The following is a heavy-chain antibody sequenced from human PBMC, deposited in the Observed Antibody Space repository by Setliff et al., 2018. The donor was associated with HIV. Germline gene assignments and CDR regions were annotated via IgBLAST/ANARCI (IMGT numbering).Heavy chain of an antibody. CDR2: ISSSSTYI. J-gene: IGHJ6*02. CDR1: GFILSTYS. D-gene: IGHD6-13*01. Sequence: KAGGSLRLSCAASGFILSTYSMNWVRQAPGKGLEWVSSISSSSTYIYYADSVKGRFTISRDNTKNSLYLQMNSLRAEDTAVYYCARDLTDSIAAAGMKDAVSGTYYYYGMDVWGQGTTVTVSS. CDR3: ARDLTDSIAAAGMKDAVSGTYYYYGMDV. V-gene: IGHV3-21*01.